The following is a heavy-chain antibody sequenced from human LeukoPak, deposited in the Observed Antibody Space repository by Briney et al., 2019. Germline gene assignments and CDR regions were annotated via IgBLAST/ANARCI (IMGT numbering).Heavy chain of an antibody. J-gene: IGHJ4*02. CDR1: GGSFSGYY. D-gene: IGHD2-15*01. CDR3: AGEGVVVVAATHY. Sequence: SSETLSLTCAVYGGSFSGYYWSWIRQPPGKGLEWIGEINHSGSTNYNPSLKSRVTISVDTSKNQFSLKLSSVTAADTAVYYCAGEGVVVVAATHYWGQGTLVTVSS. V-gene: IGHV4-34*01. CDR2: INHSGST.